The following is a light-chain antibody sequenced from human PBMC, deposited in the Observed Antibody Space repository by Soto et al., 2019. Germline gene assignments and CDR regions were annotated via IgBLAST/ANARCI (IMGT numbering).Light chain of an antibody. CDR1: RTISSW. CDR3: QHYNSYSEA. Sequence: DIQKTKSPSTRSGSLGDRVTITCRASRTISSWLAWYQQKPGKAPKLLIYKASTLKSGVPSRFSGSGSGTEFTLTISSLQPDDFATYYCQHYNSYSEAFGQGTKVDTK. V-gene: IGKV1-5*03. CDR2: KAS. J-gene: IGKJ1*01.